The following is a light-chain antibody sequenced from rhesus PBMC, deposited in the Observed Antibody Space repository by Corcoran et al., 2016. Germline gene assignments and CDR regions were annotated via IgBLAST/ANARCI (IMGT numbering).Light chain of an antibody. Sequence: DIQMTQSPSSLSASVGDRVTVICRASQGINKELSWYQQKPGKAPPLLIYAASSLQTGVSSRFSGSGSRTDFTLTISSLQPEDVATYYCLQDYTPPYNFGQGTKVEIK. CDR3: LQDYTPPYN. V-gene: IGKV1-94*01. CDR2: AAS. CDR1: QGINKE. J-gene: IGKJ2*01.